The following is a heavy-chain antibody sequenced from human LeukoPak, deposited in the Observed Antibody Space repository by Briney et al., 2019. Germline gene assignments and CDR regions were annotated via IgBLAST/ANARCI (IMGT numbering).Heavy chain of an antibody. Sequence: GGSLRLSCAASGFTFSSYAMSWVRQAPGKGLEWVPAISGSGGSTYYADSVKGRFTISRDNSKNTLYLQMNSPRAEDTAVYYCAKDHPYYDFWSGSSFLDYWGQGTLVTVSS. CDR2: ISGSGGST. CDR3: AKDHPYYDFWSGSSFLDY. J-gene: IGHJ4*02. D-gene: IGHD3-3*01. CDR1: GFTFSSYA. V-gene: IGHV3-23*01.